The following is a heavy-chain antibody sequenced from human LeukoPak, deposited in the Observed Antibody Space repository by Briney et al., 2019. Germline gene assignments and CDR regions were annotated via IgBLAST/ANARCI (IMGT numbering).Heavy chain of an antibody. Sequence: PGGSLRLSCAASGFTFSSYSMNWVRQAPGKGLEWVSSISSSSSYIYYADSVKGRFTISRDNAKNSLYLQMNSLRAEDTAVYYCAGELVVFRRDYYYYYGMDVWGQGTTVTVSS. CDR2: ISSSSSYI. J-gene: IGHJ6*02. D-gene: IGHD2-21*01. CDR3: AGELVVFRRDYYYYYGMDV. V-gene: IGHV3-21*01. CDR1: GFTFSSYS.